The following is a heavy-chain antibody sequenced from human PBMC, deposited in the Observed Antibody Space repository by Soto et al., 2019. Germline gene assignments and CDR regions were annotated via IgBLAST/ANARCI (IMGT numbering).Heavy chain of an antibody. J-gene: IGHJ3*02. Sequence: SGGSLRLSCAASGFTFSSYGMHWVRQAPGKGLEWVAVIWYDGSNKYYADSAKGRFTISRDNSKNTLYLQMNSLRAEDTAVYYCVRGEYSCSWAFDIWGQGTMVTVSS. V-gene: IGHV3-33*01. CDR2: IWYDGSNK. CDR3: VRGEYSCSWAFDI. D-gene: IGHD6-6*01. CDR1: GFTFSSYG.